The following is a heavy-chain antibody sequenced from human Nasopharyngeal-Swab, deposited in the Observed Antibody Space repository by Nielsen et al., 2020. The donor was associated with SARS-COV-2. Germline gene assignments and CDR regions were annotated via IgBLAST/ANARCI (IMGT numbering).Heavy chain of an antibody. Sequence: GESLKISCAASGFTFSSYAMHWVRQAPGKGLEWVAFISYDGRNKYHVDSVKGRFTISRDNSKNTLYLQMNSLRAEDTAMYFCAKDLRGFYTTNNCFGGFDPWGQGTLVTVSS. D-gene: IGHD2-2*01. CDR1: GFTFSSYA. CDR3: AKDLRGFYTTNNCFGGFDP. J-gene: IGHJ5*02. CDR2: ISYDGRNK. V-gene: IGHV3-30*18.